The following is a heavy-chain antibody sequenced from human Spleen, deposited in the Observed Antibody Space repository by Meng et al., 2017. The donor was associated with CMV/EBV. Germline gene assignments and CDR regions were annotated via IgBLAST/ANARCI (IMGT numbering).Heavy chain of an antibody. V-gene: IGHV1-2*02. CDR1: GYTFSGYY. CDR2: INPKIGGI. D-gene: IGHD3-3*01. J-gene: IGHJ4*02. CDR3: ARAYHDYLSGCGNFDS. Sequence: ASVKVSCKASGYTFSGYYMQWVRQAPGQGLEWMGWINPKIGGIHYAQKFKDRVTLTRDTSISTAYMELSGLRSDDTAVYYCARAYHDYLSGCGNFDSWRQGTLVTVSS.